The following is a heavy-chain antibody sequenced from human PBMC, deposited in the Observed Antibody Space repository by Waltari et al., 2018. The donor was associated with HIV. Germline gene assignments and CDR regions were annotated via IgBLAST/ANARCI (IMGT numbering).Heavy chain of an antibody. Sequence: EVQLGQSGGGLIKPGGSLRLSGAASGFSVTNYWMHWVRQSPGKGLVWVSRINIDGRTIDYADSVKGRFTISRDSAKNTLSLQMNSLREEDTAVYYCSRDTFGEYDFWGQGALVTVSS. V-gene: IGHV3-74*01. CDR1: GFSVTNYW. J-gene: IGHJ4*02. CDR2: INIDGRTI. CDR3: SRDTFGEYDF. D-gene: IGHD3-3*01.